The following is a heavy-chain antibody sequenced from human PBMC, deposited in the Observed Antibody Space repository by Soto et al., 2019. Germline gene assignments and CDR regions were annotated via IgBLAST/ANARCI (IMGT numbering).Heavy chain of an antibody. CDR3: ARDPGGIAVGYGMDV. D-gene: IGHD6-19*01. CDR1: GFTFSSYA. Sequence: QVQLVESGGGVVQPGRSLRLSCAAAGFTFSSYAMHWVRQAPGKGLEWVAVISYDGSNKYYADSVKDRFTISRDNSKNTLYLQMNSLRAEDTAVYYCARDPGGIAVGYGMDVWGQGTTVTVSS. J-gene: IGHJ6*02. V-gene: IGHV3-30-3*01. CDR2: ISYDGSNK.